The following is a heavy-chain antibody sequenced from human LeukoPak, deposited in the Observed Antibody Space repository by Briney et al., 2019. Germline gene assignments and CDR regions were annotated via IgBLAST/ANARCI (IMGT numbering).Heavy chain of an antibody. V-gene: IGHV3-33*08. D-gene: IGHD3-9*01. J-gene: IGHJ5*02. Sequence: GGSLRLSCAASGFTFSSYGMHWVRQAPGKGLEWVAVIWYDGSNKYYADSVKGRFTISRDNSKNTLYLQMNSLRAEDTAVYYCARDTFDFTTTVYWFDPWGQGTLVTVSS. CDR3: ARDTFDFTTTVYWFDP. CDR2: IWYDGSNK. CDR1: GFTFSSYG.